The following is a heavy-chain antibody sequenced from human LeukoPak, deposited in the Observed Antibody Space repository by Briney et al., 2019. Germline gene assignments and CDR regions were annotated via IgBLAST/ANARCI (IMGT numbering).Heavy chain of an antibody. CDR1: GFSFSSDE. CDR3: AKKGVSSGWYGWFDP. J-gene: IGHJ5*02. D-gene: IGHD6-19*01. V-gene: IGHV3-48*03. Sequence: GGSLRLSCAASGFSFSSDELNWVRQAPGKGLEWLSYISTSGRTTYYADSVKGRFTISRDNSKNTLYLQMNSLRAEDTAVYYCAKKGVSSGWYGWFDPWGQGTLVTVSS. CDR2: ISTSGRTT.